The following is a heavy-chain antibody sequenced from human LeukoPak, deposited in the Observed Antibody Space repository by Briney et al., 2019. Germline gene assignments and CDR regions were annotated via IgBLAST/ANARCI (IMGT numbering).Heavy chain of an antibody. CDR3: ARVSGTIQIWPQPFGDGMDV. CDR2: ISGSGRNT. CDR1: GFTFSSYW. Sequence: GGSLRLSCAASGFTFSSYWMHWVRQTPGKGLECASAISGSGRNTYYADSVKGRFTISRDNSKNTLHLQMNSLRAEDTAVYYCARVSGTIQIWPQPFGDGMDVWGQGTTVTVSS. V-gene: IGHV3-23*01. D-gene: IGHD5-18*01. J-gene: IGHJ6*02.